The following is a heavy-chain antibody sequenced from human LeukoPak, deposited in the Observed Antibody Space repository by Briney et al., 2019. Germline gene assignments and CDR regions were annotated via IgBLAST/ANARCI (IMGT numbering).Heavy chain of an antibody. CDR1: GFSFSSYS. V-gene: IGHV3-21*01. D-gene: IGHD5-12*01. J-gene: IGHJ4*02. CDR2: IDISTSQT. Sequence: GGSLRLSCAASGFSFSSYSSHSMSWVRQAPGKGLEWVSSIDISTSQTYYAESLKGRFTISRDNAKSSVYLQMNNLRDDDTAVYYCARERGYSGYDYFIDSPSDYWGQGTLVTVSS. CDR3: ARERGYSGYDYFIDSPSDY.